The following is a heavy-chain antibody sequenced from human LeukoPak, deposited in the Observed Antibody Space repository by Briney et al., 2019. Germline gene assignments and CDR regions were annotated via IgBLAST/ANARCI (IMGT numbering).Heavy chain of an antibody. Sequence: PGGSLRLSCAASGLTFSSYWMSWVRQAPGKGLEWVANIKQDGSEKYYVDSVKGRFTISRDNAKNSLYLQMNSLRAEGTAVYYCAWDHYDSNSYYYGEFDYWGQGTLVTVSS. J-gene: IGHJ4*02. CDR1: GLTFSSYW. CDR2: IKQDGSEK. D-gene: IGHD3-22*01. CDR3: AWDHYDSNSYYYGEFDY. V-gene: IGHV3-7*04.